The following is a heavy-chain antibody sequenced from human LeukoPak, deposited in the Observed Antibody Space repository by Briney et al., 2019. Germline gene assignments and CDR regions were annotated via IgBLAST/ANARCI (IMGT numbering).Heavy chain of an antibody. CDR1: GGSISSGGYY. D-gene: IGHD3-9*01. CDR2: IYYSGST. Sequence: SETLSLTCTVSGGSISSGGYYWSWIRQHPGKGLEWIGYIYYSGSTYYNPSLKSRVTISVDTSKNQFSLKLSSVTAADTAVYYCARGLGLRYFDWLSESDAFDIWGQGTMVTVSS. CDR3: ARGLGLRYFDWLSESDAFDI. V-gene: IGHV4-31*03. J-gene: IGHJ3*02.